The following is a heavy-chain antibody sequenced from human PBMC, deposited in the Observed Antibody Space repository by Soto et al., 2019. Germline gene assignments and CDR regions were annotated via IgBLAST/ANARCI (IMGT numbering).Heavy chain of an antibody. Sequence: QVQLRESGPGLVKPSGTLFLTCAVSSRSVNSRNWWSWVRQPPGKGLEWIGEIYHGGSANYNPSLRSRVTMSVDKSKNQVFLQLSSVTAADTAVYYCARDPAAAGNFDYWGQGTLVTVSS. V-gene: IGHV4-4*02. D-gene: IGHD6-13*01. CDR2: IYHGGSA. CDR1: SRSVNSRNW. J-gene: IGHJ4*02. CDR3: ARDPAAAGNFDY.